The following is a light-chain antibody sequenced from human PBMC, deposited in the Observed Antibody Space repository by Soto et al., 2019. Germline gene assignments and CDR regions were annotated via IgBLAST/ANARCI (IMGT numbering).Light chain of an antibody. V-gene: IGLV2-14*03. CDR2: EVT. J-gene: IGLJ1*01. Sequence: QSVLTQPASVFGSPGQSITISCTGTSSDVGGYNFVSWYQQLPGKAPKLMIYEVTSRPSGVSNRFSGSKSGNTASLTIFGLQPEDEADYYCSSYTTSSTVVFGTGTKLTVL. CDR1: SSDVGGYNF. CDR3: SSYTTSSTVV.